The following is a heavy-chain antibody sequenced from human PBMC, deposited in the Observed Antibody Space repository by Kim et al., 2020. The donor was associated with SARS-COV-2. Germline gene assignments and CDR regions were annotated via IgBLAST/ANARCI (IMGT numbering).Heavy chain of an antibody. D-gene: IGHD6-13*01. J-gene: IGHJ4*02. CDR3: AKDRSSTWSFDY. Sequence: GGSLRLSCAASGFTLRSYYMHWVRQAPGKGLEWVAILSDDGSKKYYGDSVKGRFTISRDTSKNTLYLQMDSLRPEDTAVYYCAKDRSSTWSFDYWGQGTLVTVSS. V-gene: IGHV3-30*18. CDR1: GFTLRSYY. CDR2: LSDDGSKK.